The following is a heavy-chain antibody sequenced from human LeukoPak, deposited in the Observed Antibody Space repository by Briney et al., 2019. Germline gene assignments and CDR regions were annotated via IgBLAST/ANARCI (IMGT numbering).Heavy chain of an antibody. CDR3: ARTSLGDY. CDR2: IFPGDSDT. V-gene: IGHV5-51*01. J-gene: IGHJ4*02. CDR1: GYNFTSYW. Sequence: GESLKISCKGFGYNFTSYWIGLVRQMPGKGLEWMGIIFPGDSDTRYRPSFQGQVTISADKSISTAYLQWSSLKASDNAMYYCARTSLGDYWGQGTLVTVSS. D-gene: IGHD3-10*01.